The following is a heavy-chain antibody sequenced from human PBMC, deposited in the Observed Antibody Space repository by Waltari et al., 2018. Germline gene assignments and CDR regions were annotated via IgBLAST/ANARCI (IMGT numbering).Heavy chain of an antibody. CDR1: GGTFNNYA. CDR3: ATDYYRSGSGSYCDQ. J-gene: IGHJ4*02. Sequence: QAQLVQSGAEVKTPGSSVKVSCKASGGTFNNYAISWVRQAPGQGLEWRGGIIPMFGRVSSAQKFQGRVTITADKSTRTAYMELNSLRSEDTAVYYCATDYYRSGSGSYCDQWGQGTLVTVSS. CDR2: IIPMFGRV. D-gene: IGHD3-10*01. V-gene: IGHV1-69*06.